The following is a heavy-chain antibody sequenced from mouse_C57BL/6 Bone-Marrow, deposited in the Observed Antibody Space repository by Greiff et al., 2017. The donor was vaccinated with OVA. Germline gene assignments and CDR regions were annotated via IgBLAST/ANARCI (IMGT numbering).Heavy chain of an antibody. Sequence: EVKLEESGEGLVKPGGSLKLSCAASGFTFSSYAMSWVRQTPEKRLEWVAYISSGGDYIYYADTVKGRFTISRDNARNTLYLQMSSLKSDDTAMYYCTKERKIWYFYGSSYVCFAYWGQGTLVTVSA. J-gene: IGHJ3*01. D-gene: IGHD1-1*01. CDR3: TKERKIWYFYGSSYVCFAY. CDR2: ISSGGDYI. V-gene: IGHV5-9-1*02. CDR1: GFTFSSYA.